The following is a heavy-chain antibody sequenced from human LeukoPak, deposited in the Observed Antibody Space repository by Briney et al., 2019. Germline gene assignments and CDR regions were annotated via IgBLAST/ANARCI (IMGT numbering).Heavy chain of an antibody. Sequence: PSETLSLTCTVSGGSISSYYWSWIRQPPGKGLEWIGYIYYSGSTNYNPSLKSRVTISVDTSKNQFSLKLSSVTAADTAVYYCARGCSSTSCTPWGQGTLVTVSS. D-gene: IGHD2-2*01. CDR1: GGSISSYY. V-gene: IGHV4-59*01. CDR3: ARGCSSTSCTP. J-gene: IGHJ5*02. CDR2: IYYSGST.